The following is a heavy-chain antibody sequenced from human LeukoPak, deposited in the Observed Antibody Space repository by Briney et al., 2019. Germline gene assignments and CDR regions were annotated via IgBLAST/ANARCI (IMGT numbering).Heavy chain of an antibody. J-gene: IGHJ4*02. Sequence: ASVKVSCKASGYTFTSYGISWVRQAPGQGLEWMGGIIPIFGTANYAQKFQGRVTITADESTSTAYMELSSLRSEDTAVYYCARATYYYDSSGYFDYWGQGTLVTVSS. V-gene: IGHV1-69*13. CDR2: IIPIFGTA. CDR1: GYTFTSYG. CDR3: ARATYYYDSSGYFDY. D-gene: IGHD3-22*01.